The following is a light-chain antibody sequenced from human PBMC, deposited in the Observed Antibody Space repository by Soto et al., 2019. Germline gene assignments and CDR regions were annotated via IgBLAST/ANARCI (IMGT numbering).Light chain of an antibody. CDR1: GSNIGKNY. V-gene: IGLV1-51*02. CDR3: GTWDSSLNAGV. CDR2: EDN. Sequence: QAVVTQSPSVSAAPGQKVTISCSGGGSNIGKNYVSWYQQLPGTAPQRLIYEDNKRPSGIPDRFSGSKSGTSATLGITGLQTGDEADYYCGTWDSSLNAGVFGGGTKLTVL. J-gene: IGLJ3*02.